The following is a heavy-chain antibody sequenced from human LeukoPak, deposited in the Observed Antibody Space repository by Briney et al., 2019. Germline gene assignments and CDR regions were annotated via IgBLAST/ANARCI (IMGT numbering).Heavy chain of an antibody. Sequence: PGRSLRLSCAASGFTFSSYAMHWVRQAPGKGLEWVAVISYDGSNKYYADSVKGRFTISRDNSKNTLYLQMNSLRAEDTAVYYCARDVDTAMAYFDYWGQGTLVTVSS. V-gene: IGHV3-30*01. CDR3: ARDVDTAMAYFDY. D-gene: IGHD5-18*01. CDR2: ISYDGSNK. CDR1: GFTFSSYA. J-gene: IGHJ4*02.